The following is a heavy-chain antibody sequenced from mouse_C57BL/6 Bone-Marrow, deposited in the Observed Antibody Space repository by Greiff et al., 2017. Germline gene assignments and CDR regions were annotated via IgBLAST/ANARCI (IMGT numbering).Heavy chain of an antibody. CDR1: GYTFTSYW. D-gene: IGHD1-1*01. V-gene: IGHV1-61*01. Sequence: QVQLQQPGAELVRPGSSVKLSCKASGYTFTSYWMDWVKQRPGQGLEWIGNIYPSDSETHYNQKFKDKATLTVDKSSSTAYMQLSSLTSEDSAVYYCARGGYGSSYVFDYWGQGTTLTVSS. CDR3: ARGGYGSSYVFDY. J-gene: IGHJ2*01. CDR2: IYPSDSET.